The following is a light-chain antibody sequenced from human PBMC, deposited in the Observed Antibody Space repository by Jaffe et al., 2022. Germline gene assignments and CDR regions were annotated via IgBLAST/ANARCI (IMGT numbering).Light chain of an antibody. V-gene: IGKV3-20*01. J-gene: IGKJ1*01. CDR2: GAS. Sequence: EIVLTQSPGTLSLSPGERATLSCRASQSIGNNFLAWYRQRPGQAPRFLIYGASSRAPGIPDRFSGSGSGTDFTLTISRLEPEDFAVYYCQQYATSPRTFGQGTKVEIK. CDR3: QQYATSPRT. CDR1: QSIGNNF.